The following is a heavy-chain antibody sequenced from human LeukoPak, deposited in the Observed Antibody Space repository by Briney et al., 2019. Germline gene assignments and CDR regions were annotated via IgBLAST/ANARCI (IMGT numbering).Heavy chain of an antibody. Sequence: SETLSLMCTVSGGSISSYHWIWLRQPAGKGLEGIGRIYSTGSTNYNPSLKSRVTMSVDTSKNQFSLRLRSVTAADTAVYYCARQIASAGTAGFDFWGQGALVTVSS. CDR1: GGSISSYH. J-gene: IGHJ4*02. V-gene: IGHV4-4*07. D-gene: IGHD6-13*01. CDR2: IYSTGST. CDR3: ARQIASAGTAGFDF.